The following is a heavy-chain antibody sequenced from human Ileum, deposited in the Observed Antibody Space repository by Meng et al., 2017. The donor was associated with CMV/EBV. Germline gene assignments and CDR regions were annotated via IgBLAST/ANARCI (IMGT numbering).Heavy chain of an antibody. V-gene: IGHV3-74*02. D-gene: IGHD6-19*01. CDR1: GFTFNKYW. Sequence: EVQLLESGGKLVQPGGSLRLSCAASGFTFNKYWMHWVRQAPGKGLVWVSRINEDETIRSYVESVRGRFTVSRDNAKNTLYLQMTGLRAEDTALYFCVRGATEAENIPFQHWGQGALVTVSS. CDR3: VRGATEAENIPFQH. CDR2: INEDETIR. J-gene: IGHJ1*01.